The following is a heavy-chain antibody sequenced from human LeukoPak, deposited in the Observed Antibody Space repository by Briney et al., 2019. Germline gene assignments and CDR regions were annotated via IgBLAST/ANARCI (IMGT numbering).Heavy chain of an antibody. CDR2: IYPDDSDT. D-gene: IGHD2-2*01. CDR1: GYSFTSYW. V-gene: IGHV5-51*01. CDR3: ARHAQVSSTTYYYYYYGMDV. Sequence: GESLKISCKGSGYSFTSYWIGWVRQMPGKGLEWMGIIYPDDSDTRYSPSFQGQVTISADKSISTAYLQWSSLKASDTAMYYCARHAQVSSTTYYYYYYGMDVWGQGTTVTVSS. J-gene: IGHJ6*02.